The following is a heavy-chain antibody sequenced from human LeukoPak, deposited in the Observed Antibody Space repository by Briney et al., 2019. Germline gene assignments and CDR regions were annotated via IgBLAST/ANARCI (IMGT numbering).Heavy chain of an antibody. Sequence: GGSLRLSCDASGFIFSDYYMSWIRQAPGKGLEWLSYISNPSTTIYYADSVKGRFTISRDNARNSLYLQMNSLRVDDTAVYYCARDAPFYGDYVYFFYMDVWGKGTTVTISS. V-gene: IGHV3-11*04. CDR3: ARDAPFYGDYVYFFYMDV. J-gene: IGHJ6*03. CDR2: ISNPSTTI. D-gene: IGHD4-17*01. CDR1: GFIFSDYY.